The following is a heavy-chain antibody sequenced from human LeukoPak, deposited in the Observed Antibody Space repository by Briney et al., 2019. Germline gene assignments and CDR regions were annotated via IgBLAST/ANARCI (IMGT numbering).Heavy chain of an antibody. Sequence: GSSVKVSCKASGGTFSSYAISWVRQAPGQGLEWMGGIIPIFGTANYAQKFQGRVTITTDESTSTAYMELSSLRSEDTAMYYCARDLPIPASTPFLDAFDIWGQGTMVTVSS. CDR2: IIPIFGTA. D-gene: IGHD4-23*01. CDR1: GGTFSSYA. V-gene: IGHV1-69*05. J-gene: IGHJ3*02. CDR3: ARDLPIPASTPFLDAFDI.